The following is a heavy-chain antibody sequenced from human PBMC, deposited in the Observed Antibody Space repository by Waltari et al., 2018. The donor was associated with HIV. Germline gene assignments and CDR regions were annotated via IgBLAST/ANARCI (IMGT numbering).Heavy chain of an antibody. J-gene: IGHJ4*02. V-gene: IGHV4-4*07. CDR3: AREETSGRPLAD. D-gene: IGHD6-6*01. Sequence: QVQLQESGPGLVKPSETLSLTCTVSGGSLSTYFWTWIRQPAGKGLEWVGRISTTGTTNYNPALKSRITMSLDTSNNHFSLSLTSVTAADTAVYYCAREETSGRPLADWGQGTLVTVSS. CDR2: ISTTGTT. CDR1: GGSLSTYF.